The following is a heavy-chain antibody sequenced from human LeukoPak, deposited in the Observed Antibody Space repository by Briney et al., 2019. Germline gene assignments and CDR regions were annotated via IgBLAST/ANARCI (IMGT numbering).Heavy chain of an antibody. D-gene: IGHD2-2*01. CDR2: IYSGGST. V-gene: IGHV3-53*01. J-gene: IGHJ6*02. Sequence: PGGSLRLSCAASGLTVSSNYMSWVRQAPGKGLEWVSVIYSGGSTYYADSVKGRFTISRDNSKNTLYLQMNSLRPEDTAVYNCARDLPPAPWNGMDVWGQGTTVTVSS. CDR3: ARDLPPAPWNGMDV. CDR1: GLTVSSNY.